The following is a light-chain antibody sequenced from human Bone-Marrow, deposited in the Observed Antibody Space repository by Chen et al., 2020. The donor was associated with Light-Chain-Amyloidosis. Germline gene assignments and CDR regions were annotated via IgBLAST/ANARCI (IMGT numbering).Light chain of an antibody. Sequence: VRTQSLLSLSVTDGEPDSTACRSSHSLQHRIGNNYLDWSMQKPGQSPQVLFYLGSVLASGVPDRFSASASGTDFTLTISRVEAEDVGVYYCIQTLQTPPTFGPGTKVDI. CDR1: HSLQHRIGNNY. CDR2: LGS. CDR3: IQTLQTPPT. J-gene: IGKJ3*01. V-gene: IGKV2-28*01.